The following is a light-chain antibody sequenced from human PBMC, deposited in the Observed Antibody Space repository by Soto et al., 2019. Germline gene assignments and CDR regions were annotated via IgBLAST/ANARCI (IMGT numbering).Light chain of an antibody. CDR2: DAY. CDR1: QSIRSW. CDR3: QQYSSYWT. Sequence: DIQMTQSPSILSASVGDRVTITCRASQSIRSWLAWYQQKPGKAPKLLIYDAYSLESGVPSRFSGRRSGTDFTLTISCLQSEDFATYYCQQYSSYWTFAQGTKVDIK. V-gene: IGKV1-5*01. J-gene: IGKJ1*01.